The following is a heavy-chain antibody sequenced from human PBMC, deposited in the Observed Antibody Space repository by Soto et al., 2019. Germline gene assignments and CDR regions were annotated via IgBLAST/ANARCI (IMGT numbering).Heavy chain of an antibody. J-gene: IGHJ4*02. Sequence: QLQLQESGPXXXXXSETLSLICTVSGGSISSSAYYWGWIRQPPXKGLEWIGSIYYSGSSYYNPSLKSRVTISVDTSKNQFSLKLSSVTAADTAVYYCARHYPFGSGSYSPYYFDSWGQGTLVTVSS. V-gene: IGHV4-39*01. D-gene: IGHD3-10*01. CDR1: GGSISSSAYY. CDR3: ARHYPFGSGSYSPYYFDS. CDR2: IYYSGSS.